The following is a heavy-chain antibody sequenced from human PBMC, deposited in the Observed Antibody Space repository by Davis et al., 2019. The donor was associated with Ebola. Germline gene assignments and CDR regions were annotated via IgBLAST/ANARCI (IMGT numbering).Heavy chain of an antibody. CDR1: GDSISSEYFS. D-gene: IGHD3-22*01. CDR2: VYTDGST. V-gene: IGHV4-61*02. J-gene: IGHJ4*02. Sequence: SETLSLTCTVSGDSISSEYFSWTWVRQPAGKGLEWVGRVYTDGSTTYNPSLKSRVSMSVHTSKNQFSLRLNSATAADTAIYYCARDRHDTSGYGFWGQGTLVTVSS. CDR3: ARDRHDTSGYGF.